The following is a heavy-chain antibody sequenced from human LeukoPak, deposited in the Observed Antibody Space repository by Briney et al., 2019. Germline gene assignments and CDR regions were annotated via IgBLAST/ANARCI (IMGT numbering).Heavy chain of an antibody. CDR2: MNPNSGNT. CDR3: ARLVGATTLPFDY. J-gene: IGHJ4*02. Sequence: GASVKVSCKASGGTFSSYAISWVRQATGQGLEWMGWMNPNSGNTGYAQKFQGRVTMTRNTSISTAYMELSSLRSEDTAVYYCARLVGATTLPFDYWGQGTLVTVSS. V-gene: IGHV1-8*02. CDR1: GGTFSSYA. D-gene: IGHD1-26*01.